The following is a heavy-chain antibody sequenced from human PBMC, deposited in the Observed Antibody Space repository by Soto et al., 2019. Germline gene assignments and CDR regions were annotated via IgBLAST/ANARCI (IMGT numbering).Heavy chain of an antibody. CDR3: RAYTYGQGVDY. CDR2: VNGNGGST. Sequence: EVQLVESGGGLIQPGGSLRLSCAASGFPFSAYDMNWVRQAPGTGLEWVSVVNGNGGSTYYADSVKGRFTISRDDSKNTVYLQMNSLRAVDTAVYYCRAYTYGQGVDYWGQGTLVTVSS. D-gene: IGHD5-18*01. CDR1: GFPFSAYD. V-gene: IGHV3-23*04. J-gene: IGHJ4*02.